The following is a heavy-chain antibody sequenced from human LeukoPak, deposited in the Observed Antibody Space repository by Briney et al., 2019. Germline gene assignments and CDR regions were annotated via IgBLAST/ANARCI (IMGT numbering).Heavy chain of an antibody. Sequence: GGSLRLSCAASGLTLSSYAMSWVRQAPGKGLEWVSGISTSGVSTYYADSVKGRFTISRDNSKNTLYLQMNSLRAEDTAVYYCAKGPFGGNYYWYYWGQGTLVTVSS. D-gene: IGHD1-26*01. CDR2: ISTSGVST. V-gene: IGHV3-23*01. CDR3: AKGPFGGNYYWYY. J-gene: IGHJ4*02. CDR1: GLTLSSYA.